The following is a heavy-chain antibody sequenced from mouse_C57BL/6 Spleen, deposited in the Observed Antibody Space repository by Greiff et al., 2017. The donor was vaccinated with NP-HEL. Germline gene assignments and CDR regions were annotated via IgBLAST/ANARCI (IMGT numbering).Heavy chain of an antibody. CDR3: ARAHYYGSSRFAY. Sequence: VQLQQSGPGLVKPSQSLSLTCSVTGYSITSGYYWNWIRQFPGNKLEWMGYISYDGSNNYNPSLKNRISITRDTSKNQFFLKLNSVTTEDTATYYCARAHYYGSSRFAYWGQGTLVTVSA. CDR1: GYSITSGYY. V-gene: IGHV3-6*01. D-gene: IGHD1-1*01. J-gene: IGHJ3*01. CDR2: ISYDGSN.